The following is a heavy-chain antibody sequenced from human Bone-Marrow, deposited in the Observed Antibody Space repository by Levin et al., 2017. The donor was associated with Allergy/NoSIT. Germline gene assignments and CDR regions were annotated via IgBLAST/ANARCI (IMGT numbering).Heavy chain of an antibody. CDR3: ATAVRGIPFDY. CDR1: GFTFNNYW. D-gene: IGHD2-21*01. CDR2: IKNDGSET. J-gene: IGHJ4*02. V-gene: IGHV3-7*01. Sequence: AGESLKISCAAFGFTFNNYWMRWVRQTPGKGLESVANIKNDGSETYYVDSVKGRFTISRDNAKNSLHLQMNSLRAEDTAVYYCATAVRGIPFDYWGQGTLVTVSS.